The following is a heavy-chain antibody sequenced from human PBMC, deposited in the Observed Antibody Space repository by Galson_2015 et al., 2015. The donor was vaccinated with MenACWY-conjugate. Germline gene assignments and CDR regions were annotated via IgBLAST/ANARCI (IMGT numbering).Heavy chain of an antibody. D-gene: IGHD2-8*02. CDR1: GFTFSSYW. J-gene: IGHJ3*01. Sequence: SLRLACAASGFTFSSYWMHWLRQAPGKGLVWVSRISSDGSGENYADPVKGRFTISRDNATNTLYLQMNSLRAEDTGVYYCARDPYLLVVFAIGAFEFWGQGTGGTVAS. CDR2: ISSDGSGE. V-gene: IGHV3-74*01. CDR3: ARDPYLLVVFAIGAFEF.